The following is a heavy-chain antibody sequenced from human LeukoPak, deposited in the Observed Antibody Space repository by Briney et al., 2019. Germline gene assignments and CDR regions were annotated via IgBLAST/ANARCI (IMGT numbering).Heavy chain of an antibody. J-gene: IGHJ3*02. Sequence: PSQTLSLTCTVSGGSISSGSYYWSWIRQPAGKGLEWIGRIYTSGSTNYNPPLKSRVTISVDTSKNQFSLTLNSVTAADTAVYYCAREVTIFGVVTDDAFDIWGQGTMVTVSS. CDR3: AREVTIFGVVTDDAFDI. CDR1: GGSISSGSYY. CDR2: IYTSGST. V-gene: IGHV4-61*02. D-gene: IGHD3-3*01.